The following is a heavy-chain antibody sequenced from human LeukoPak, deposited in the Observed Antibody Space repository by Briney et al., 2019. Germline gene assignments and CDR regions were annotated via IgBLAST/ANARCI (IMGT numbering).Heavy chain of an antibody. CDR3: AKDFNWGWDY. CDR2: VLSDGSRK. V-gene: IGHV3-30*02. Sequence: PGGSLRLSCAASGFTFSSHGMHWVRQAPGKGLEWVAYVLSDGSRKYYADSVKGRFTISRDDSKSTLFLQMNSLRPEDTALYYCAKDFNWGWDYWGQGTLVTVSS. D-gene: IGHD7-27*01. J-gene: IGHJ4*02. CDR1: GFTFSSHG.